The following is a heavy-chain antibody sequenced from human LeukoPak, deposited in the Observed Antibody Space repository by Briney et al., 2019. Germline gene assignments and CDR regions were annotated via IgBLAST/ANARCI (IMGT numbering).Heavy chain of an antibody. CDR3: ARDSRSHCGTDACYGPYFDY. D-gene: IGHD2-2*01. CDR1: GFTFSAYS. CDR2: IRSSSTTI. J-gene: IGHJ4*02. Sequence: GGSLRLSCEASGFTFSAYSMSWVRQAPAKGLEWISYIRSSSTTIYYADSVKGRFTISRDNAENSLYLQMNSLRVEDTAVYFCARDSRSHCGTDACYGPYFDYWGQGTLVAVSS. V-gene: IGHV3-48*01.